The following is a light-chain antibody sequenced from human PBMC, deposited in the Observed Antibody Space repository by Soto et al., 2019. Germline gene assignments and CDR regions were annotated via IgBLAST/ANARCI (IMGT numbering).Light chain of an antibody. CDR3: QQYGNSPLVT. J-gene: IGKJ5*01. V-gene: IGKV3-20*01. CDR1: QRVSSSY. Sequence: EIVLTQSPGTLSLSPGERATLSCRASQRVSSSYLAWYQQKPGLAPRLLIYGASSRATGVPDRFSGSGSGTDFTLTISRLEPEDFAVYYCQQYGNSPLVTFGQGTRLEIK. CDR2: GAS.